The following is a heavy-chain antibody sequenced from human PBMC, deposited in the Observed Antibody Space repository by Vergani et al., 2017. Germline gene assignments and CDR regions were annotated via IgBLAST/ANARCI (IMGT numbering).Heavy chain of an antibody. CDR1: GFTFSDFS. V-gene: IGHV3-11*06. Sequence: QAHLVESGGGLVKPGGSLRLSCAASGFTFSDFSMSWVRQAPGKGLEWVAFIGSSGPYINYADSVKGRFIISRDNTNNSLFLQLRSLRAEDAAVYYCARDCTSGGCPDNYGMDVWGQGATVTVSS. J-gene: IGHJ6*02. D-gene: IGHD2-8*01. CDR3: ARDCTSGGCPDNYGMDV. CDR2: IGSSGPYI.